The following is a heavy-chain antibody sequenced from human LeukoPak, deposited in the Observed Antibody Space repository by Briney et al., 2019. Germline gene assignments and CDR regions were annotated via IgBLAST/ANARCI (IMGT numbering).Heavy chain of an antibody. V-gene: IGHV1-69*05. CDR2: MITIFGRA. Sequence: GASVKVSCKASGGTFTSYAISWVRQAHGQGMEWIGRMITIFGRANYEKKFQSRVTITTDETTSKAYMELSSLRSEDTAVDYCARVRNLVRGDYLFDYWGQGTLVTVSS. J-gene: IGHJ4*02. CDR3: ARVRNLVRGDYLFDY. CDR1: GGTFTSYA. D-gene: IGHD4-17*01.